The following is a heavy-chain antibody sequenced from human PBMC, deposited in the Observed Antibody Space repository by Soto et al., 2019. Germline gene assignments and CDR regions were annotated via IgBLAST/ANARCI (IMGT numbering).Heavy chain of an antibody. CDR2: INPNSGGT. J-gene: IGHJ6*02. Sequence: QVQLVQSGAEVKKPGASVKVSCKASGYTFTGYYMHWVRQAPGQGLEWMGWINPNSGGTNYAQKFQGWVTMNRDTSISTAYMELSRLRSDDTAVYYCARDLSLRRWSPHSITGTPYGMDVWGQGTTVTVSS. D-gene: IGHD1-20*01. CDR1: GYTFTGYY. CDR3: ARDLSLRRWSPHSITGTPYGMDV. V-gene: IGHV1-2*04.